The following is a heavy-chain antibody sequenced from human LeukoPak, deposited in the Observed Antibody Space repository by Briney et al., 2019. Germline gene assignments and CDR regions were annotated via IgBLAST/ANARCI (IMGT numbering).Heavy chain of an antibody. V-gene: IGHV3-23*01. Sequence: GGSLRLSCLTSGFTLSTNAMSWVRQAPGKGLEWISGISGSGASTYYADSVKGRFTISRDDSRNTLYLQMNSLRGDDTAVYYCAKDVGKWKSLHFFDYWGQGTLVTVSS. D-gene: IGHD1-26*01. J-gene: IGHJ4*02. CDR2: ISGSGAST. CDR1: GFTLSTNA. CDR3: AKDVGKWKSLHFFDY.